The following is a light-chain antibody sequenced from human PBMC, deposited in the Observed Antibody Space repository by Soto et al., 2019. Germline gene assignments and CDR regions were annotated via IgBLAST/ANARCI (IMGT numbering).Light chain of an antibody. J-gene: IGLJ1*01. CDR1: SSDVGGYNY. Sequence: QSAVTQPASVSGSRGQSITISCTGTSSDVGGYNYVSWYQQHPGKAPKLMIYEVSNRPSGVSNRFSGSKSGNTASLTISGLQAEDEADYYCSSYTSSSTYVFGTGTKVTVL. CDR3: SSYTSSSTYV. CDR2: EVS. V-gene: IGLV2-14*01.